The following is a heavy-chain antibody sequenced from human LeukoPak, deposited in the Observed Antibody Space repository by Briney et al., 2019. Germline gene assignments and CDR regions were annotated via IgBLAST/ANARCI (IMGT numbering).Heavy chain of an antibody. D-gene: IGHD1-26*01. Sequence: ASVKVSCKASGYTFTGYYMHWARQAPGQGLEWMGWINPNSGGTNHAQKFQGRVTMTRDTSISTAYMELSRLRSDDTAVYYCVREAGSYYFDYWGQGTLVTVSS. J-gene: IGHJ4*02. V-gene: IGHV1-2*02. CDR2: INPNSGGT. CDR1: GYTFTGYY. CDR3: VREAGSYYFDY.